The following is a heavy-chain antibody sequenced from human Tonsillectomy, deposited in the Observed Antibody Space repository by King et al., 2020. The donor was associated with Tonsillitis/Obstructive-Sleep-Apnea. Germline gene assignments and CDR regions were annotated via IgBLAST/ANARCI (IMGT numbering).Heavy chain of an antibody. J-gene: IGHJ4*02. D-gene: IGHD3-22*01. V-gene: IGHV4-59*08. CDR2: MYYSGST. CDR3: AVPTPRPDSPYYYDISAFPPLDH. Sequence: QLQESGPGLVKPSETLSLTCTVSGGSISTSYWSWIRQPPGKGLECIGYMYYSGSTNYNPSLRSRVTISVDTSKNQFSLKLNSVTAADTAVYYCAVPTPRPDSPYYYDISAFPPLDHWGQGTLVTVSS. CDR1: GGSISTSY.